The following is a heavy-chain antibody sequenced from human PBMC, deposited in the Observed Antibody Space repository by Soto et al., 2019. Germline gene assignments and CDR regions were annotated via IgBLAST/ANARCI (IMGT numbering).Heavy chain of an antibody. V-gene: IGHV3-43*01. J-gene: IGHJ6*02. Sequence: AGGSLRLSCAASGFTFDDYTMHWVRQAPGKGLEWVSLISWDGGSTYYADSVKGRFTISRDNSKNSLYLQMNSLRTEDTALYYCAKDIRPALDSSGYYYGMDVWGQGTTVTVSS. CDR1: GFTFDDYT. CDR2: ISWDGGST. D-gene: IGHD6-25*01. CDR3: AKDIRPALDSSGYYYGMDV.